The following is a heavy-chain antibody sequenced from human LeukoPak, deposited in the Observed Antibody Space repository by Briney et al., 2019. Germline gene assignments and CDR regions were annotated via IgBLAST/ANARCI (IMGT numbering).Heavy chain of an antibody. Sequence: AGGSLRLSCAASGFTFSSYSMNWVRQAPGKGLEWVSSISSSSYIYYADSVKGRFTISRDNAKNSLYLQMNSLRAEDTAVYYCARGKTTVTDFDYWGQGTLVTVSS. D-gene: IGHD4-17*01. CDR3: ARGKTTVTDFDY. J-gene: IGHJ4*02. CDR1: GFTFSSYS. CDR2: ISSSSYI. V-gene: IGHV3-21*01.